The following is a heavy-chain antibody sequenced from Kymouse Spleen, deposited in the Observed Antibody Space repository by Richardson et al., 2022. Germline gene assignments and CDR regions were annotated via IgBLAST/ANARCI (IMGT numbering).Heavy chain of an antibody. CDR3: ARVGSKPNYYYYGMDV. CDR2: INHSGST. Sequence: QVQLQQWGAGLLKPSETLSLTCAVYGGSFSGYYWSWIRQPPGKGLEWIGEINHSGSTNYNPSLKSRVTISVDTSKNQFSLKLSSVTAADTAVYYCARVGSKPNYYYYGMDVWGQGTTVTVSS. CDR1: GGSFSGYY. D-gene: IGHD2-2*02. V-gene: IGHV4-34*01. J-gene: IGHJ6*02.